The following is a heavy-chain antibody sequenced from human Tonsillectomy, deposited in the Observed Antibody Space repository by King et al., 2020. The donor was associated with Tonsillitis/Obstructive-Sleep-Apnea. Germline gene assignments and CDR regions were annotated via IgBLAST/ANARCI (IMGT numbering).Heavy chain of an antibody. CDR3: ARSVVPAAKGYYYYMDV. CDR1: GYSFTSYW. V-gene: IGHV5-10-1*01. J-gene: IGHJ6*03. Sequence: QLVQSGAEVKKPGESLRISCKGSGYSFTSYWISWVRQMPGKGLEWMGRIDPSDSYTNYSPSFQGHVTISAAKSISTAYLQWSSLKASDTAMYYCARSVVPAAKGYYYYMDVWGKGTTVTVSS. D-gene: IGHD2-2*01. CDR2: IDPSDSYT.